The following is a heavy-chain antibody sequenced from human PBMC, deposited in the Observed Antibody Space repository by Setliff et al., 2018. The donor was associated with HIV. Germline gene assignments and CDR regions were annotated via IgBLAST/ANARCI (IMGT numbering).Heavy chain of an antibody. D-gene: IGHD1-26*01. J-gene: IGHJ4*02. V-gene: IGHV3-23*01. Sequence: PGGSLRLSCVASGFSFSSYAMGWVRQAPGKGLEWVSDVSTSGHVTYYADSVKGRFTISRDSVRNEVYLQMKSLRVDDTALYYCVRDQLRWPERWDFDFWGQGTLVTVSS. CDR3: VRDQLRWPERWDFDF. CDR2: VSTSGHVT. CDR1: GFSFSSYA.